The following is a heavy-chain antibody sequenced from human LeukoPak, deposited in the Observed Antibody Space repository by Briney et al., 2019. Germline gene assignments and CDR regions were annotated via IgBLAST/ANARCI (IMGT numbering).Heavy chain of an antibody. D-gene: IGHD4-17*01. CDR3: ARDLMYGDYTPHDY. J-gene: IGHJ4*02. Sequence: PSETLSLTCAVSGYSISSGYYWGWIRQPPGKGLEWIGSIYHSGSTHYNPSLKSRVTISVDTSKNQFSLKLSSVTAADTAVYYCARDLMYGDYTPHDYWGQGTLVTVSS. V-gene: IGHV4-38-2*02. CDR1: GYSISSGYY. CDR2: IYHSGST.